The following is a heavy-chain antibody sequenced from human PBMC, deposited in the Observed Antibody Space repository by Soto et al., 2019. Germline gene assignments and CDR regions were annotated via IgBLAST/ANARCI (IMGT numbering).Heavy chain of an antibody. CDR2: ISGSGGST. V-gene: IGHV3-23*01. D-gene: IGHD2-15*01. Sequence: GGSLRLSCAASGFTFSSYAMSWVRQAPGKGLEWVSAISGSGGSTYYADSVKGRFTISRDNSKNTLYLQMNSLRAEDTAVYYCAKDLHLVVATPSNAFDIWGQGTMVTVSS. CDR1: GFTFSSYA. CDR3: AKDLHLVVATPSNAFDI. J-gene: IGHJ3*02.